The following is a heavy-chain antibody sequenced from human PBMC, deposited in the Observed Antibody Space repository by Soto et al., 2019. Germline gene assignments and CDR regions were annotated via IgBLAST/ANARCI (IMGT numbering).Heavy chain of an antibody. CDR1: GFTFSSYG. D-gene: IGHD6-19*01. V-gene: IGHV3-30*18. CDR2: ISYDGSNK. CDR3: AKDHAYSSGWYDGFDY. J-gene: IGHJ4*02. Sequence: GSLRLSCAASGFTFSSYGMHWVRQAPGKGLEWVAVISYDGSNKYYADSVKGRFTISRDNSKNTLYLQMNSLRAEDTAVYYCAKDHAYSSGWYDGFDYWGQGT.